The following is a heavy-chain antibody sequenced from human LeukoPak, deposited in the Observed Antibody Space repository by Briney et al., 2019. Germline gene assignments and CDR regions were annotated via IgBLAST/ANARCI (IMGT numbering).Heavy chain of an antibody. CDR1: GFTFNEYA. CDR3: ARHGSGSDHFDPLDH. D-gene: IGHD1-26*01. Sequence: GGSLRLYCAASGFTFNEYAMHWVRQAPGKGLGWVALIWRGGSNKYYLDSVKGRFTVSRDNPTNTLILQMTSLRVEDTAVYYCARHGSGSDHFDPLDHWGQGTLVTVSS. V-gene: IGHV3-33*02. CDR2: IWRGGSNK. J-gene: IGHJ4*02.